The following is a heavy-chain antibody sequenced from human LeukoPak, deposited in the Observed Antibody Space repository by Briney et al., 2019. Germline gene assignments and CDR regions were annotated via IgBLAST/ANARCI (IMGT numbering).Heavy chain of an antibody. CDR3: AKGASSSWYDNWFDP. CDR1: GFTFSSYW. V-gene: IGHV3-74*01. J-gene: IGHJ5*02. D-gene: IGHD6-13*01. Sequence: GGSLRLSCAASGFTFSSYWMHWVRQAPGNGLVWVARINSDGRSTSYADSVKGRFTISRDNSKNTLYLQMNSLRAEDTAVYYCAKGASSSWYDNWFDPWGQGTLVTVSS. CDR2: INSDGRST.